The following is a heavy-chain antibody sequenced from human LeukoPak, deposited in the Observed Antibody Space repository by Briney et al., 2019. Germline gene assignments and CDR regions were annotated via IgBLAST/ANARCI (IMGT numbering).Heavy chain of an antibody. CDR3: ASCDFWSGYCSS. Sequence: ASVKVSCKAPGHTFSRNYMHWVRQGPGQGLDWMGMFNPGDGSTTYAQKFRGRVTMTRDTSKSTVYMQLSGLRSEDTAVYYCASCDFWSGYCSSWGQGRLVTVSS. CDR1: GHTFSRNY. V-gene: IGHV1-46*01. CDR2: FNPGDGST. D-gene: IGHD3-3*01. J-gene: IGHJ5*02.